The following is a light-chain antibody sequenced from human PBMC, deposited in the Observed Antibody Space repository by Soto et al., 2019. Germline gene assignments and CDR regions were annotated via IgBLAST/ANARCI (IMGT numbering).Light chain of an antibody. Sequence: QSALTQPRSVSGSPGQSVTISCTGTSSDVGCYNYVSWYQEQPGKAPKLMIYDVSKRPSGVPDRFAGSKSGNTASLTISGLQAEEEADYYCCSYAGSYSYVFGTGTKLTVL. V-gene: IGLV2-11*01. CDR2: DVS. J-gene: IGLJ1*01. CDR1: SSDVGCYNY. CDR3: CSYAGSYSYV.